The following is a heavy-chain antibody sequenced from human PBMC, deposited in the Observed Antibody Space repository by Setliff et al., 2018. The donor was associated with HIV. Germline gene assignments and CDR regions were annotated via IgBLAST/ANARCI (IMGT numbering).Heavy chain of an antibody. Sequence: SETLSLTCTVSYGSISGHYRTWIRRPPGKGLEWIGYIYYSGSTNYNPSLKSRLTISVDTSKNQFSLELTSVTAADTAVYFCARGDGYRSNDAYYDTGMDVWGQGITVTVSS. CDR3: ARGDGYRSNDAYYDTGMDV. CDR1: YGSISGHY. J-gene: IGHJ6*02. D-gene: IGHD5-12*01. V-gene: IGHV4-59*11. CDR2: IYYSGST.